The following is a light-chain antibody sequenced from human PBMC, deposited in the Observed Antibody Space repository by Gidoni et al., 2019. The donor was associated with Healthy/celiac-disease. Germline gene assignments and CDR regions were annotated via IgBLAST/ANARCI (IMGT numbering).Light chain of an antibody. Sequence: DIQMTQSPSSLSASVGDRATITCRASQSISSYLNWYQQKPGKASKLLVYAASSLQSGVPPGVSGSGAGTDFTLTISSLQPEDFATYVCQQSYSTPQTFGQGTKVEIK. CDR2: AAS. CDR3: QQSYSTPQT. CDR1: QSISSY. V-gene: IGKV1-39*01. J-gene: IGKJ1*01.